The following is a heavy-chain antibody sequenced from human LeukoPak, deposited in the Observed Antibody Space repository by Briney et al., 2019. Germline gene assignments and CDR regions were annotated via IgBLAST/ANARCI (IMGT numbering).Heavy chain of an antibody. J-gene: IGHJ4*02. CDR3: ARRRDGYNYVGTDY. CDR2: IHPSDSDT. Sequence: GESLKISCKGSGYSFTSYWIGWVRQMPGTGLEWMGNIHPSDSDTIYSPSCQGQVTISADKSISTAYLQWSSLKASDTAMYYCARRRDGYNYVGTDYWGQGTLVTVSS. D-gene: IGHD5-24*01. CDR1: GYSFTSYW. V-gene: IGHV5-51*01.